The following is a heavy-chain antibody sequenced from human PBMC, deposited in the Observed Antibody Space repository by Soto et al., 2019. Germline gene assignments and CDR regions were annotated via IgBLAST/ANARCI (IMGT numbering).Heavy chain of an antibody. Sequence: QVQLVQSGAEVNKPGSSVKVSCKASGGTFSSYAISWVRQAPGQGLEWMGGIIPTFGTANYAQKFQGRVTITADESTSTAYMELSSLRSEDTAVYYCAREGYYGSWSQANFDYWVQGTLVTVSS. J-gene: IGHJ4*02. D-gene: IGHD3-10*01. CDR3: AREGYYGSWSQANFDY. CDR1: GGTFSSYA. V-gene: IGHV1-69*01. CDR2: IIPTFGTA.